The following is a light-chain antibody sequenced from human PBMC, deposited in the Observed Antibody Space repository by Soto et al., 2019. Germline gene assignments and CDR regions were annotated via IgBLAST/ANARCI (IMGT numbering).Light chain of an antibody. Sequence: VLTQSPGTRSLSAGDRATLSCRASQSVSSRLAWYQQKPGQAPRLIIYGAYSRATGIPDRFSGSGSWTDFTPTISRLEAEDFAVYYCQQYGSSPSWAFGQGTKVDIK. CDR3: QQYGSSPSWA. V-gene: IGKV3-20*01. CDR1: QSVSSR. J-gene: IGKJ1*01. CDR2: GAY.